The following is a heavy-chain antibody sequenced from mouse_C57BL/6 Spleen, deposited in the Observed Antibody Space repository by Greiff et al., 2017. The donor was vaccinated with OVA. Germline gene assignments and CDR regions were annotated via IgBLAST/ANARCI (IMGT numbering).Heavy chain of an antibody. V-gene: IGHV1-5*01. D-gene: IGHD1-1*01. CDR2: IYPGNSDT. Sequence: VQLQQSGTVLARPGASVKMSRKTSGYTFTSYWMHWVKQRPGQGLEWIGAIYPGNSDTSYNQKFKGKAKLTAVTSASTAYMELSSLTNEDSAVYYCTRSVTTGGYFDVWGTGTTVTVSS. CDR3: TRSVTTGGYFDV. J-gene: IGHJ1*03. CDR1: GYTFTSYW.